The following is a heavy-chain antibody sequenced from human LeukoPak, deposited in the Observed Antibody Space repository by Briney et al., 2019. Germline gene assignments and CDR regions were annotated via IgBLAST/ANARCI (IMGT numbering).Heavy chain of an antibody. J-gene: IGHJ3*02. D-gene: IGHD3-22*01. Sequence: GGSLRLSCAASGFTFSSSAMSWVRQAPGKGLEWVSAISNNGGYTYYADSVQGRFTISRDNSKNTLYLQMNSLRVEDTAVYYCAKPSSGYTSFHIWGQGTMVTVSS. CDR2: ISNNGGYT. CDR1: GFTFSSSA. CDR3: AKPSSGYTSFHI. V-gene: IGHV3-23*01.